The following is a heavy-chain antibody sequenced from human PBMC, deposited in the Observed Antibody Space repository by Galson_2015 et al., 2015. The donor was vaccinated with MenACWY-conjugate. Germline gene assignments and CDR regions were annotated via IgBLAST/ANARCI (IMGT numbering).Heavy chain of an antibody. V-gene: IGHV1-69*04. D-gene: IGHD3-22*01. CDR2: IYPVIGLA. J-gene: IGHJ5*02. CDR1: GDTFSNYG. CDR3: AREGTYTSGFPNALDL. Sequence: SVKVSCKAPGDTFSNYGVTWVRQAPGQGLEWMGRIYPVIGLANSAQKFKGRVSITADNTATTGFMELSSLRPDDTAIYYCAREGTYTSGFPNALDLWGQGTLVTVSS.